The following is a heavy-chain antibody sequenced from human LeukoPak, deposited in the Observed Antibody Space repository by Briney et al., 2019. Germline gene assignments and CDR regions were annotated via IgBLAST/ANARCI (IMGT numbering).Heavy chain of an antibody. CDR3: ARGEVGATTDFDY. Sequence: PSETLSLTCTVSGGSVSSYYWNWIRQPPGKGLEWIGYIYYSGSSNYNPSLKSRVTISIDTSKNQFSLKLNSVTAADTAVYYCARGEVGATTDFDYWGQGTLVTVSS. V-gene: IGHV4-59*02. CDR1: GGSVSSYY. J-gene: IGHJ4*02. D-gene: IGHD1-26*01. CDR2: IYYSGSS.